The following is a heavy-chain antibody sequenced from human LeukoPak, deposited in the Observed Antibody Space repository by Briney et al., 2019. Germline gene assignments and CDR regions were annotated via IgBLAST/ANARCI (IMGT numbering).Heavy chain of an antibody. D-gene: IGHD6-13*01. V-gene: IGHV4-34*01. CDR1: GGSFSGYY. Sequence: PSETLSLTCAVYGGSFSGYYWSWIRPPPGKGLEWIGEINHSGSTNYNPSLKSRVTISVDTSKNQFSLKLSSVTAADTAVYYCARIPIAAAGLYYFDYWGQGTLVTVSS. J-gene: IGHJ4*02. CDR3: ARIPIAAAGLYYFDY. CDR2: INHSGST.